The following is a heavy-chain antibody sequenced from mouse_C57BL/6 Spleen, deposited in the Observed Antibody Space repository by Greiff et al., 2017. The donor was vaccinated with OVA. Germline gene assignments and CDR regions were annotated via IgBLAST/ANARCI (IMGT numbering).Heavy chain of an antibody. CDR1: GFTFSDYG. CDR3: ARSVDDYAMDY. V-gene: IGHV5-17*01. J-gene: IGHJ4*01. Sequence: EVMLVESGGGLVKPGGSLKLSCAASGFTFSDYGMHWVRQAPEKGLEWVAYISSGSSTIYYADTVKGRFTISSDNAKNTLFLQMTSLSSENTARDYCARSVDDYAMDYWGQGTSVTVSS. CDR2: ISSGSSTI.